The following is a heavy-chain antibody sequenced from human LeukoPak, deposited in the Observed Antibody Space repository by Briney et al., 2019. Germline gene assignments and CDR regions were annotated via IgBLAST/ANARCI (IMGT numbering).Heavy chain of an antibody. V-gene: IGHV1-8*01. D-gene: IGHD2-15*01. Sequence: ASVKVSCKASGYTFTSYDINWVRQATGQGLEWMGWMNPNSGNTGYAQKFQGRVTMTRNTSISTAYMELSSLRSEDTAVYYCARDYPYIGRYYFDYWGQGTLVTVSS. CDR3: ARDYPYIGRYYFDY. CDR1: GYTFTSYD. CDR2: MNPNSGNT. J-gene: IGHJ4*02.